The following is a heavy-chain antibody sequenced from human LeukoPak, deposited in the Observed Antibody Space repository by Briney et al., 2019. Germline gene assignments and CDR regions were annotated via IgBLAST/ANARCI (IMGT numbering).Heavy chain of an antibody. CDR3: AKGSGDSCFSPLDS. V-gene: IGHV3-23*01. Sequence: GGSLRLSCAAPGFTFSTYAMSWVRQAPGKGMEWVSAISGSGGATYYADSVKGRFTISRDNSKNTLSLQMNSLRAEDTAVYYCAKGSGDSCFSPLDSWGQGTLVTVSS. J-gene: IGHJ4*02. CDR1: GFTFSTYA. D-gene: IGHD2-15*01. CDR2: ISGSGGAT.